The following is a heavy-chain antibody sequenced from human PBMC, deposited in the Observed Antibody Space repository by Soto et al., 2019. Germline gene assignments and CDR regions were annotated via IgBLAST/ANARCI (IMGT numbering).Heavy chain of an antibody. CDR3: ARDRITTRGDAFDL. D-gene: IGHD3-3*01. CDR2: IIPIPDIT. V-gene: IGHV1-69*08. J-gene: IGHJ3*01. Sequence: QVQLVQSGAEVRKPGSPVKVSCKAPGGTFSTHIISWVRQAPGQGLEWMGRIIPIPDITNYAQKFQGRVTITADRSTSTAYMELTSLKSEDTAVYYCARDRITTRGDAFDLWGQGTLVTVSS. CDR1: GGTFSTHI.